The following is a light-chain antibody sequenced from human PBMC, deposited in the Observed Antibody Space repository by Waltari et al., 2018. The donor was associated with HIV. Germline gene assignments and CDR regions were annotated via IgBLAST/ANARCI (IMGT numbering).Light chain of an antibody. CDR3: SSWTSSTTLV. V-gene: IGLV2-14*01. Sequence: QSALTQPASVSGSPGQSITISCTGTNSDFGSYDFVSWYQQYPGKAPRLIISDVRNRPSGISSRFSGSKDGYTASLTISGLRAEDEADYFCSSWTSSTTLVFGTGTKVTVL. CDR2: DVR. CDR1: NSDFGSYDF. J-gene: IGLJ1*01.